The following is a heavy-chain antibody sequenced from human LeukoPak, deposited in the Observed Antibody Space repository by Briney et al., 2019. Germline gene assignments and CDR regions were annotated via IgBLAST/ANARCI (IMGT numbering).Heavy chain of an antibody. V-gene: IGHV3-9*01. CDR2: ISWNSGSI. Sequence: GGSLRLSCAASGFTFDDYAMHWGRQAPGKGLEMVSGISWNSGSIGYADSVKGRFIISRDNAKNSLYLQMSRLRAEDTALYYCAKGPYGDYRYAFDIWGQGTMVTVSS. D-gene: IGHD4-17*01. J-gene: IGHJ3*02. CDR1: GFTFDDYA. CDR3: AKGPYGDYRYAFDI.